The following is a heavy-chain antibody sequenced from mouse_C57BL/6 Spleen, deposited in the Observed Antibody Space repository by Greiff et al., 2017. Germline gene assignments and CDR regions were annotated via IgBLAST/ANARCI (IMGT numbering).Heavy chain of an antibody. CDR1: GFTFSDYG. CDR3: ARPPYSNYGGAWFAY. J-gene: IGHJ3*01. D-gene: IGHD2-5*01. Sequence: EVQGVESGGGLVKPGGSLKLSCAASGFTFSDYGMHWVRQAPEKGLEWVAYISSGSSTIYYADTVKGRFTISRDNAKNTLFLQMTSLRSEDTAMYYCARPPYSNYGGAWFAYWGHGTLVTVSA. V-gene: IGHV5-17*01. CDR2: ISSGSSTI.